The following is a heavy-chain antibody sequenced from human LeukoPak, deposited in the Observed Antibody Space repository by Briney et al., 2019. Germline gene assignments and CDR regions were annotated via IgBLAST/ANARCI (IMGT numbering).Heavy chain of an antibody. CDR2: IQYDDSIE. Sequence: PGGSLRLSCAASGFTFSTFGMNWVRQALDKGLGWGAFIQYDDSIEYYADSVKGRFTISRDNSKNTLYLQMNSLRGDDTAVYYCAKDQGVVGSYDYWGHGTLVTVSS. CDR3: AKDQGVVGSYDY. D-gene: IGHD3-10*01. J-gene: IGHJ4*01. V-gene: IGHV3-30*02. CDR1: GFTFSTFG.